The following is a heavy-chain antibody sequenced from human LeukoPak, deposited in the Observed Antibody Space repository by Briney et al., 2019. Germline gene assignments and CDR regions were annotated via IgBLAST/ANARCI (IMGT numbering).Heavy chain of an antibody. CDR1: GFTFNNAW. CDR2: ISTGTGYM. D-gene: IGHD6-19*01. CDR3: ARDHSSVWPRRDAFDI. J-gene: IGHJ3*02. V-gene: IGHV3-21*01. Sequence: GGSLRLSCAGSGFTFNNAWMNWVRQAPGKGLEWVSYISTGTGYMYYADSVKGRFTISRDDAKNSLYLQMNSLRAEDTAVYYCARDHSSVWPRRDAFDIWGQGTMVTVSS.